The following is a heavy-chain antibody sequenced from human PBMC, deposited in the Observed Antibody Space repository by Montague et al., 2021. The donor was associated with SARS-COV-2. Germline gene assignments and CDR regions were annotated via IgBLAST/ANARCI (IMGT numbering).Heavy chain of an antibody. CDR3: ARGDGFGPYTGYAFDI. D-gene: IGHD3-16*01. CDR2: FD. Sequence: FDHYEVSMKGRISIKADTSKNQFSLQLDSVTPEDTAVYYCARGDGFGPYTGYAFDIWGQGTLVTVS. J-gene: IGHJ3*02. V-gene: IGHV6-1*01.